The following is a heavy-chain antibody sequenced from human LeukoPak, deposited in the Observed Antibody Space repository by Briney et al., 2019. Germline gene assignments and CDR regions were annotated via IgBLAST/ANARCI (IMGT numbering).Heavy chain of an antibody. CDR3: ARVIDDSSGYYYEPEYFQH. D-gene: IGHD3-22*01. Sequence: GGSLRLSCAASGFTFSSYWMSWVRQAPGKGLEWVANIKQDGSEKYYVDSVKGRFTISRDNAKNSLYLQMNSLRAEDTAVYYCARVIDDSSGYYYEPEYFQHWGQGTLVTVSS. J-gene: IGHJ1*01. CDR1: GFTFSSYW. V-gene: IGHV3-7*01. CDR2: IKQDGSEK.